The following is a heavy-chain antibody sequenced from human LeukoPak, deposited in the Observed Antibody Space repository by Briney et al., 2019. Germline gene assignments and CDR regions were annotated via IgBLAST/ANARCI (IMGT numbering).Heavy chain of an antibody. CDR3: ARGLWFGEFLDAFEI. CDR1: GGTFSSYA. V-gene: IGHV1-2*02. CDR2: INPKTGGT. Sequence: ASVKVSCKASGGTFSSYAISWVRQAPGQGLEWMGLINPKTGGTEYAQIFQGRVTLTRDTSVSTVYMDLSELRSADTAVYYCARGLWFGEFLDAFEIWGQGAMVTVSS. J-gene: IGHJ3*02. D-gene: IGHD3-10*01.